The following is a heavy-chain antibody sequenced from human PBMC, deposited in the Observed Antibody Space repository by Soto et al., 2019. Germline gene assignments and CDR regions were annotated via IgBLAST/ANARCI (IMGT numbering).Heavy chain of an antibody. V-gene: IGHV4-30-2*01. Sequence: QLQLQESGSGLVKPSQTLSLTCAVSGGSISSGGYSWSWIRQPPGKGLEWIGYIYHSGSTYYNPSLESRVTISVDRSKNQFSLKLSSVTAADTAVYYCARGRYYDSRDAFDIWGQGTMVTVSS. CDR2: IYHSGST. D-gene: IGHD3-22*01. J-gene: IGHJ3*02. CDR1: GGSISSGGYS. CDR3: ARGRYYDSRDAFDI.